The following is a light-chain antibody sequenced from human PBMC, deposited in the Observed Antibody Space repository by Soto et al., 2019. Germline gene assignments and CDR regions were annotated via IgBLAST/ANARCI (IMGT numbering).Light chain of an antibody. CDR3: QQYGSSPQKT. CDR2: GAS. V-gene: IGKV3-20*01. Sequence: EIVLTQSPGTLSLSPGERATLSCRASQSVSSSYLAWYQQKPGQAPRLLIYGASSRATGIPDRFSGSGSETDFTLTISRLEPEDFAVYYCQQYGSSPQKTFGQGTKVEIK. J-gene: IGKJ1*01. CDR1: QSVSSSY.